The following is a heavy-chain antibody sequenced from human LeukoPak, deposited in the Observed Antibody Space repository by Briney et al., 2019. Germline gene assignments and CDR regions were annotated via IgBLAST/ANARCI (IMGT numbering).Heavy chain of an antibody. CDR1: GFTVSSNY. CDR2: IYSGGST. V-gene: IGHV3-53*01. D-gene: IGHD1-26*01. J-gene: IGHJ4*02. Sequence: GGSLRLSCAASGFTVSSNYMSWVRQAPGKGLEWASVIYSGGSTYYADSVKGRFTISRDNAKNSLYLQMNSLRADDTAVYYCVKDSPPRYSGSPPAYWSQGTLVTVSS. CDR3: VKDSPPRYSGSPPAY.